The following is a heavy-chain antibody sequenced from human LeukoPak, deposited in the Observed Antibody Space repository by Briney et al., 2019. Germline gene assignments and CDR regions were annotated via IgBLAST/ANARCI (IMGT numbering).Heavy chain of an antibody. D-gene: IGHD1-26*01. V-gene: IGHV1-2*02. CDR3: ARGELIRSGSYRRWFDP. J-gene: IGHJ5*02. CDR2: LNPNSGGT. Sequence: GASVKVSCKASGYTFTGYYMHWVRQAPGQGLEWMGWLNPNSGGTNYAQKFQGRVTMTRDTSISTAYMGLSRLRSDDTAVYYCARGELIRSGSYRRWFDPWGQGTLVTVSS. CDR1: GYTFTGYY.